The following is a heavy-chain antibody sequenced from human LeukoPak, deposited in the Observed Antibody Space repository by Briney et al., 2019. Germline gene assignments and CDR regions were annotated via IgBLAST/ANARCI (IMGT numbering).Heavy chain of an antibody. Sequence: PSETLSLTCTVSGGSISSGRYYWSWIRQPAGKGLEWIGRIYTGGSTNYNPSLRSLATISVATSKNQFPLKLSSVTAAATAWYYCASYYDGSGFDIWGQGTMVTVSS. CDR1: GGSISSGRYY. D-gene: IGHD3-22*01. CDR2: IYTGGST. CDR3: ASYYDGSGFDI. V-gene: IGHV4-61*02. J-gene: IGHJ3*02.